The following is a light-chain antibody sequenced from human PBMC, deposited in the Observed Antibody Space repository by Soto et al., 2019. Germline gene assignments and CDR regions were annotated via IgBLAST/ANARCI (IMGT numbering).Light chain of an antibody. Sequence: QSALTQPPSASGSPGQSVTISCTGTSSDVGGYNYVCWYQQYPGKAPKLMIYDVSKRPSGVADRFSGSKLGNTASLTVSGLQAEDEAAYYCSSYAGGNVVVFGGGIKLPVL. CDR3: SSYAGGNVVV. J-gene: IGLJ2*01. V-gene: IGLV2-8*01. CDR1: SSDVGGYNY. CDR2: DVS.